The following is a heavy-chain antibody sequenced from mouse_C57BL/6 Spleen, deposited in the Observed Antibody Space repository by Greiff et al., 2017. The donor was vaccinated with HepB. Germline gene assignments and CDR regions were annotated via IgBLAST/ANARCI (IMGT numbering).Heavy chain of an antibody. Sequence: VQLQQSGPELVKPGDSVKISCKASGYSFTGYFMNWVMQSHGKSLEWIGRINPYNGDTFYNQKFKGKATLTVDKSSSTAHMELRSLTSEDSAVYYCAREGGYGNSWFAYWGQGTLVTVSA. CDR2: INPYNGDT. CDR3: AREGGYGNSWFAY. CDR1: GYSFTGYF. J-gene: IGHJ3*01. V-gene: IGHV1-20*01. D-gene: IGHD2-1*01.